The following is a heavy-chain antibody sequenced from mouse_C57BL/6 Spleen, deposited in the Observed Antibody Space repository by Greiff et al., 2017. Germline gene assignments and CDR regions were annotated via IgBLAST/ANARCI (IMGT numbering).Heavy chain of an antibody. CDR3: AKTAQATLAY. V-gene: IGHV1-9*01. CDR2: ILPGSGST. CDR1: GYTFTGYW. D-gene: IGHD3-2*02. J-gene: IGHJ3*01. Sequence: QVQLKQSGAELMKPGASVKLSCKATGYTFTGYWIEWVKQRPGHGLEWIGEILPGSGSTNYNEKFKGKATFTADTSSNTAYMQLSSLTTEDPAIYYCAKTAQATLAYWGQGTLVTVSA.